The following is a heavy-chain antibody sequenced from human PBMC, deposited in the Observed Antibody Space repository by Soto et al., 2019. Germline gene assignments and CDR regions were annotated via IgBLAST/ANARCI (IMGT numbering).Heavy chain of an antibody. V-gene: IGHV1-69*12. CDR1: GGTFSNYP. Sequence: QVQLVQSGAEVKKPGSSVKVSCKASGGTFSNYPISWVRQAPGQGLEWMGGIIPIFGTVNYAQKFQGRVTITADESTSTAYRELSSLRSEDTAVYYCERGNHRWLQLWYFDLWGRGTLVTVSS. J-gene: IGHJ2*01. CDR2: IIPIFGTV. CDR3: ERGNHRWLQLWYFDL. D-gene: IGHD5-12*01.